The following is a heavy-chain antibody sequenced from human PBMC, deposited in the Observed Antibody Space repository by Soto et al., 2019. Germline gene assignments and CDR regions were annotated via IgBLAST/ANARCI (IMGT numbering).Heavy chain of an antibody. CDR3: AKPSYVWFGEFYGIDV. Sequence: QVQLVESGGGVVQPGRSLRLSCAASGFTFSTYAMHWVRQAPGKGLEWVADISYDGSYRHYADSLKGRFTISRDNSKNXLYLQMNSLRAEDTAVYYCAKPSYVWFGEFYGIDVWGQGTTVTVSS. D-gene: IGHD3-10*01. V-gene: IGHV3-30*18. CDR2: ISYDGSYR. J-gene: IGHJ6*02. CDR1: GFTFSTYA.